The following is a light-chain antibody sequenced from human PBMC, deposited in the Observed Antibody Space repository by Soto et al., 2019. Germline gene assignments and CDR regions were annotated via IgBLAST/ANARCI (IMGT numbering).Light chain of an antibody. J-gene: IGLJ2*01. CDR1: SSDVGGYNL. Sequence: QSALTQPASVSGSPGQSITISCTGTSSDVGGYNLVSWYQHHPGKAPKLMIYDVSYQPSGVSNRFSGSKSGNKASLISSGRQAEDEADYYCSSYTSSSALVIFGGGTKLTVL. CDR2: DVS. V-gene: IGLV2-14*03. CDR3: SSYTSSSALVI.